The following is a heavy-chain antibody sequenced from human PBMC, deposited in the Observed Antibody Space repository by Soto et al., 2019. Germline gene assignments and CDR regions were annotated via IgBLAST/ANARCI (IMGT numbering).Heavy chain of an antibody. CDR2: ISTYSGDT. Sequence: ASVKVSCKASGYTFTSYGISWVRQAPGQGLEWMGWISTYSGDTDYAQKFQGRITMTTDTSTDTVYMELRSLRSDDTAVYFCARNLFGVIIMGDYWGQGTLVTVSS. CDR1: GYTFTSYG. J-gene: IGHJ4*02. D-gene: IGHD3-3*01. V-gene: IGHV1-18*04. CDR3: ARNLFGVIIMGDY.